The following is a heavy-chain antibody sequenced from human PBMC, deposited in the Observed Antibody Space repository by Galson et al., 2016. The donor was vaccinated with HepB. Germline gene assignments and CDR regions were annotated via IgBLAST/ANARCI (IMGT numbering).Heavy chain of an antibody. J-gene: IGHJ4*02. CDR2: IYPGDSDT. D-gene: IGHD2/OR15-2a*01. V-gene: IGHV5-51*01. Sequence: QSGAEVKKPGESLKISCTGSGSSFTRYWIGWVRQMPGTGLEWLGIIYPGDSDTRYSPSFQGRVTISADKTSSTADLQWSSLKASDTATYYCARRGLYSTTFDYWGQGTLVTVSS. CDR3: ARRGLYSTTFDY. CDR1: GSSFTRYW.